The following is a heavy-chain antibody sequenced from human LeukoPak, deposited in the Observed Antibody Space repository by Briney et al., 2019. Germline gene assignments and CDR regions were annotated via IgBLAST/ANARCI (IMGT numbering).Heavy chain of an antibody. V-gene: IGHV5-51*01. J-gene: IGHJ3*01. CDR2: IYPGDSDT. CDR1: GYSFTGHW. CDR3: AGYGKWGGYSHGFDV. D-gene: IGHD3-16*01. Sequence: GESLKISCEAFGYSFTGHWIGWVRQMPGRGLEFMGTIYPGDSDTRYSPSFEGRVSISVDKSMNTAYLQWSCLKASDTAMYYCAGYGKWGGYSHGFDVGGEGRMVIVSS.